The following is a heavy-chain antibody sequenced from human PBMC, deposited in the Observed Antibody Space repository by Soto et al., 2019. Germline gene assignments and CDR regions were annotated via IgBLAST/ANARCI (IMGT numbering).Heavy chain of an antibody. CDR2: ISSSSSTI. J-gene: IGHJ6*02. CDR3: ARKNTYYYDSSGRMDV. CDR1: GFTFSSYS. Sequence: EAQLVESGGGLVQPGGSLRLSCAASGFTFSSYSMNWVRQAPGKGLEWVSYISSSSSTIYYADSVKGRFTISRDNAKNSLYLQMNSLRDEDTAVYYCARKNTYYYDSSGRMDVWGQGTTVTVSS. V-gene: IGHV3-48*02. D-gene: IGHD3-22*01.